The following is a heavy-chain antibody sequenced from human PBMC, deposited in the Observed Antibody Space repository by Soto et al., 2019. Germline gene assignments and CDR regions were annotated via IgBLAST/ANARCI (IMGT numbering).Heavy chain of an antibody. CDR3: ARGDHCTNGVCYYY. D-gene: IGHD2-8*01. V-gene: IGHV3-48*03. J-gene: IGHJ4*02. CDR1: GFTFSSYE. Sequence: GGSLRLSCAASGFTFSSYEMNWVRQAPGKGLEWVSYISSSGSTIYYADSVKGRFTISRDNAKNSLYLQMNSLRAEDTAVYYCARGDHCTNGVCYYYWGQGTLVTVSS. CDR2: ISSSGSTI.